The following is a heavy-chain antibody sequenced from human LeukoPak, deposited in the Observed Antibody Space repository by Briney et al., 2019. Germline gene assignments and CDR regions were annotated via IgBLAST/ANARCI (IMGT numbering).Heavy chain of an antibody. Sequence: ASVKVSCKASGYTFTGYYMHWVRQAPGQGLEWMGWINPNSGGTNYAQKFQGRVTMTRGTSISTAYMELSRLRSDDTAVYYCARVTHDYGDSVDYWGQGTLVTVSS. D-gene: IGHD4-17*01. CDR3: ARVTHDYGDSVDY. J-gene: IGHJ4*02. V-gene: IGHV1-2*02. CDR1: GYTFTGYY. CDR2: INPNSGGT.